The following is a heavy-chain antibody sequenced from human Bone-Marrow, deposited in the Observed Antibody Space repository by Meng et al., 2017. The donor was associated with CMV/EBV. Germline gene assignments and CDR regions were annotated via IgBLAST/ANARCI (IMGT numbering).Heavy chain of an antibody. CDR1: GYTFTSYD. J-gene: IGHJ4*02. CDR3: ARVPYDFWSGYYGLD. D-gene: IGHD3-3*01. Sequence: ASVKVSCKASGYTFTSYDINWVRQATGQGLEWMGWMNPNSGNTGYAQKFQGRVTMTRNTSISTAYMELSSLRSEDTAVYYCARVPYDFWSGYYGLDWAQGTLVTFSS. V-gene: IGHV1-8*01. CDR2: MNPNSGNT.